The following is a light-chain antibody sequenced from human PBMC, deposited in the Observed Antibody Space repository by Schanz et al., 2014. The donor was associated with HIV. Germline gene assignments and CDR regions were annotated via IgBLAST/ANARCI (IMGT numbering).Light chain of an antibody. CDR3: QQYNNWPLA. V-gene: IGKV3-15*01. CDR2: GAS. CDR1: QSVSSN. Sequence: EVVMTQSPATLSVSPGERATLSCRASQSVSSNVAWYQQKPGQAPRLLIYGASTRATGIPARFSGSGSGTEFTLTISSLQSEDFAVYHCQQYNNWPLAFGGGTKVEIK. J-gene: IGKJ4*01.